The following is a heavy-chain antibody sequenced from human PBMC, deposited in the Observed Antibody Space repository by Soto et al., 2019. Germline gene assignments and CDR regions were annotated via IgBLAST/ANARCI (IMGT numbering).Heavy chain of an antibody. Sequence: GGSLRLSCAASGFTFSSYAMSWVRQAPGKGLEWVSAISGSGGSTYYADSVKGRFTISRDNSKNTLYLQMNSLRAEDTAVYYCAKDPTGFTVPGGLSGYFDLWGRGTLVTVSS. CDR1: GFTFSSYA. CDR3: AKDPTGFTVPGGLSGYFDL. CDR2: ISGSGGST. D-gene: IGHD4-17*01. J-gene: IGHJ2*01. V-gene: IGHV3-23*01.